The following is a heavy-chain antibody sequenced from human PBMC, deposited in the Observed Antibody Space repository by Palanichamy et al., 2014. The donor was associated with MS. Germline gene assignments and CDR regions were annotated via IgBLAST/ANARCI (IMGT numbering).Heavy chain of an antibody. CDR3: ARRFVGPGGWFDP. J-gene: IGHJ5*02. D-gene: IGHD3-3*01. CDR2: IHHTGPT. CDR1: GSSISSDYY. Sequence: QVQLQESGPGLVKPSETLSLTCAVSGSSISSDYYWGWIRQPPGQGLEYIATIHHTGPTYYNPSLQSRLTISLDRSKNQVSLKQTSVTVADTAVYYCARRFVGPGGWFDPWGQGTLVTVSS. V-gene: IGHV4-38-2*01.